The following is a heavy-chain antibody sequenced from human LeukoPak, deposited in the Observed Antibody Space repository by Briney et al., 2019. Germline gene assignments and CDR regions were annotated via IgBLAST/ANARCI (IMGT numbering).Heavy chain of an antibody. V-gene: IGHV3-23*01. CDR1: GFTFSSYA. J-gene: IGHJ4*02. CDR3: AKDQSSSWYGAFDY. Sequence: GGSLRLSCAASGFTFSSYAMSWVRQAPGKGLEWVSAISGSGGSTYYADSVKGRFTISRDNSKDTLYLQMNSLRAEDTAVYYCAKDQSSSWYGAFDYWGQGTLVTVSS. CDR2: ISGSGGST. D-gene: IGHD6-13*01.